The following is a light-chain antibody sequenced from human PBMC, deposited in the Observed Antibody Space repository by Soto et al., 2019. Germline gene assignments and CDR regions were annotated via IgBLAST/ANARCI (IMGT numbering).Light chain of an antibody. CDR2: EAS. CDR1: QGIRSD. Sequence: DIQMTQSPSSLSASVGDRVTITCRASQGIRSDLAWYQQTPGKAPKRLIYEASRLQSGVPSRFSGSRSGTEFTLTISSLQPEDCAIYYCQLHNSYPRTFGQGTKVDIK. J-gene: IGKJ1*01. V-gene: IGKV1-17*01. CDR3: QLHNSYPRT.